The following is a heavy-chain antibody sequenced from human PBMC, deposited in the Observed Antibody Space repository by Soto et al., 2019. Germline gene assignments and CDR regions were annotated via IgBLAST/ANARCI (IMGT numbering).Heavy chain of an antibody. Sequence: QIHLVESGGGVVQPGGSLRLSCSASGFSFGSFGMHWVRQAPGEGLERVAFISRDGSNSFYGDSVKGRFTLSRDNSRNTVYLQMSNTRDEDTALYYCARGNLSFDFESWGQGTRVIVSS. CDR1: GFSFGSFG. CDR2: ISRDGSNS. CDR3: ARGNLSFDFES. V-gene: IGHV3-30*03. J-gene: IGHJ4*02.